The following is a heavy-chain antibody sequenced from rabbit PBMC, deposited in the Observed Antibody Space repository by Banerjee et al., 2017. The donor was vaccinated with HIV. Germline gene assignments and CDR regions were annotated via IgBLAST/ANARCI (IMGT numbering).Heavy chain of an antibody. J-gene: IGHJ4*01. Sequence: QEQLEESGGGLVKPEGSLTLTCKASGFDLSSYYYMCWVRQAPGKGLEWIACSATGSSGSTYYASWVNGRSTISRSTSLNTVTLQMTSLTAADTATYFCARSSYSYGYIYPTYFNLWGPGTLVTVS. D-gene: IGHD6-1*01. CDR2: SATGSSGST. CDR1: GFDLSSYYY. V-gene: IGHV1S43*01. CDR3: ARSSYSYGYIYPTYFNL.